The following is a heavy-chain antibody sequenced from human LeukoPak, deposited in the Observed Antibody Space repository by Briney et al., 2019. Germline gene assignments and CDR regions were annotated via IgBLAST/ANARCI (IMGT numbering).Heavy chain of an antibody. J-gene: IGHJ4*02. D-gene: IGHD3-16*01. CDR1: GGSFTAYY. Sequence: SETLSLTYAVDGGSFTAYYWSVIRQPPGKGREWIGEINHSGSINYNPSLKSRVTTSVDTSKNQFSLKLSSVTAADTAVYYCAMVVWGSYFDYWGQGTLVTVSS. V-gene: IGHV4-34*01. CDR2: INHSGSI. CDR3: AMVVWGSYFDY.